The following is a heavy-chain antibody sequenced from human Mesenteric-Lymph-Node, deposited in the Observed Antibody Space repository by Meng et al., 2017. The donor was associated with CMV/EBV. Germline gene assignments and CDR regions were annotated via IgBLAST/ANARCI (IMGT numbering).Heavy chain of an antibody. CDR3: ARAQFDL. CDR2: INSDGTIT. Sequence: RRLSCAASGFIFGSYWMLWVRQVPGKGLVWVSRINSDGTITNYADSVKGRFTISRDNARDTLYLQMNSLRVDDTAVYYCARAQFDLWGQGTLVTVSS. J-gene: IGHJ4*02. CDR1: GFIFGSYW. V-gene: IGHV3-74*01.